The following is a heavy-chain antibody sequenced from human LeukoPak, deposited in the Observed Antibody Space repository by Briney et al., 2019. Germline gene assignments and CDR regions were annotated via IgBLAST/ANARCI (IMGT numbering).Heavy chain of an antibody. Sequence: SETLSLTCTVSGGSISSSSYYWGWIRQPPGKGLEWIGSIYYSGSTYYNPSLKSRVTISVDTSKNQFSLKLSSATAADTAVYYCARGEWSSSWYQMYYYYGMDVWGQGTTVTVSS. V-gene: IGHV4-39*01. CDR1: GGSISSSSYY. CDR2: IYYSGST. D-gene: IGHD6-13*01. J-gene: IGHJ6*02. CDR3: ARGEWSSSWYQMYYYYGMDV.